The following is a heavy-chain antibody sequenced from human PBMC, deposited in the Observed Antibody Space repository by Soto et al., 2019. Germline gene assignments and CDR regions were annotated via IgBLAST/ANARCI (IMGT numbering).Heavy chain of an antibody. D-gene: IGHD4-17*01. V-gene: IGHV1-46*01. CDR2: INPSGGST. J-gene: IGHJ4*02. CDR1: GYTFTSYY. CDR3: ARVALHDYGDYLPPYFDY. Sequence: ASVKVSCKASGYTFTSYYMHWVRQAPGQGLEWMGIINPSGGSTSYAQKFQGRVTMTRDTSTSTVYMELSSLRSEDTAVYYCARVALHDYGDYLPPYFDYWGQGTLVTVSS.